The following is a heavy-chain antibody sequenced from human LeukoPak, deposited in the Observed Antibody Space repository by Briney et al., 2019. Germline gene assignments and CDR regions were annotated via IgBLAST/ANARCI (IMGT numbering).Heavy chain of an antibody. CDR3: ARAAMVRGVIGWFDP. CDR2: ISSSSSYI. Sequence: GGSLRLSCAASGFTFSSYSMNWVRQAPGKGLEWVSSISSSSSYIYYADSVKGRFTISRDNAKNSLYLQMNSLRAEDTAVYYCARAAMVRGVIGWFDPWGQGTLVTVSS. J-gene: IGHJ5*02. CDR1: GFTFSSYS. V-gene: IGHV3-21*01. D-gene: IGHD3-10*01.